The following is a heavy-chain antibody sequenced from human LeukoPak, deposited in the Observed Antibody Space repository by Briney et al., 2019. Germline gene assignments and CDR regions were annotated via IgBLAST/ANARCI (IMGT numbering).Heavy chain of an antibody. CDR3: ASRSSGGYYGSGSRNYYMDV. CDR2: IYYRGST. J-gene: IGHJ6*03. CDR1: GGSISSSSYY. V-gene: IGHV4-39*07. Sequence: SETLSLTCTVSGGSISSSSYYWGWIRQPPGKGLEWIGSIYYRGSTYYNPSLKSRVTISVDTSKNQFSLKLSSVTAADTAVYYCASRSSGGYYGSGSRNYYMDVWGKGTTVTVSS. D-gene: IGHD3-10*01.